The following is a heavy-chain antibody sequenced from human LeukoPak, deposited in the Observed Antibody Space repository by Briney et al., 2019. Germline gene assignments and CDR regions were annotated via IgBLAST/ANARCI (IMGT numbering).Heavy chain of an antibody. D-gene: IGHD5-12*01. J-gene: IGHJ5*02. Sequence: TGGSLRLSCAASGFTFSSYWMHWVRQAPGKGLVWVSRINSDGSSTSYADSVKGRFTISRDNAKNTLYLQMNSLRAEDTAVYYCARAGVATPTANHWGQGTLVTVSS. CDR3: ARAGVATPTANH. V-gene: IGHV3-74*01. CDR1: GFTFSSYW. CDR2: INSDGSST.